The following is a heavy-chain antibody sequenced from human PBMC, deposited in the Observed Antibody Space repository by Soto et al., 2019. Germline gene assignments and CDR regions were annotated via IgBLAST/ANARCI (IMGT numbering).Heavy chain of an antibody. J-gene: IGHJ4*02. V-gene: IGHV1-18*01. CDR3: ARDPPPPDY. Sequence: QVQLGQSGAEVKNPGASVKVSCKASGYTFASYAISWMRQAPGQGLEWMGWISAYNGNTNYAQKLQGRVTMTTDTPAITAYMELRSLRSDDTAVYYCARDPPPPDYGGQGTLVTVSS. CDR1: GYTFASYA. CDR2: ISAYNGNT.